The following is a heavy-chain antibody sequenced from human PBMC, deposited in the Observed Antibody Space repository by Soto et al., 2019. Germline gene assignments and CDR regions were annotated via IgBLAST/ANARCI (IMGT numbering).Heavy chain of an antibody. CDR1: GYTFTSYG. D-gene: IGHD3-22*01. J-gene: IGHJ4*02. Sequence: QVQLVQSGAEVKKPGASVKVSCKASGYTFTSYGISWVRQAPGQGLEWMGWISAYNGNTNYAQKHQGRVTMTTDTSTSTAYMELRSLRSDDTAVYYCARQDYYDSSGALPGDYWGQGTLVTVSS. CDR3: ARQDYYDSSGALPGDY. CDR2: ISAYNGNT. V-gene: IGHV1-18*01.